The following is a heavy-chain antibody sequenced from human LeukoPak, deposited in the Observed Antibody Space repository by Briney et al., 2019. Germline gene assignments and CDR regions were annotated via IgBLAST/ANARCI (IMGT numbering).Heavy chain of an antibody. D-gene: IGHD5-18*01. J-gene: IGHJ4*02. CDR2: MFYSGST. CDR1: GGSMSDSSTYY. CDR3: ARSRGYSYAHDF. Sequence: SETLSLTCTVSGGSMSDSSTYYWGWVRQPPGKGLEWIGGMFYSGSTHCNPSLKSRVTISVDTSKNQFSLKLSSVTAADTALYYCARSRGYSYAHDFWGQGTLVTVSS. V-gene: IGHV4-39*01.